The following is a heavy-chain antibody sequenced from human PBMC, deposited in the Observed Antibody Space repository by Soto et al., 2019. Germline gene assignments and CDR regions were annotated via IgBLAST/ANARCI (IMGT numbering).Heavy chain of an antibody. CDR3: AKRGITIFGVVTNYYSGADV. J-gene: IGHJ6*02. CDR2: ISGSGGFT. CDR1: RFTFSTFA. V-gene: IGHV3-23*01. Sequence: EAQLLESGGGLVQPGGSLRLSCDASRFTFSTFAMSWVRQAPGQGLEWVSVISGSGGFTYYADSVKGRFTISRDNSKNTLFLQMNSLRVEDTAVYYCAKRGITIFGVVTNYYSGADVWGQGTTVTVSS. D-gene: IGHD3-3*01.